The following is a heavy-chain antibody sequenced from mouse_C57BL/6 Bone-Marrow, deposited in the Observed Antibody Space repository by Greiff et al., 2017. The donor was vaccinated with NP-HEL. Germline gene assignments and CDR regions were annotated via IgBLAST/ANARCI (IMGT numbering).Heavy chain of an antibody. D-gene: IGHD4-1*01. CDR2: IDPSDSYT. Sequence: QVQLQQPGAELVMPGASVKLSCKASGYTFTSYWMHWVKQRPGQGLEWMGEIDPSDSYTNYNQKFKGKSTLTVDKSSSTAYMQLSSLTSEDSAVYYCARDWDDWYFDVWGTGTTVTVSS. J-gene: IGHJ1*03. V-gene: IGHV1-69*01. CDR1: GYTFTSYW. CDR3: ARDWDDWYFDV.